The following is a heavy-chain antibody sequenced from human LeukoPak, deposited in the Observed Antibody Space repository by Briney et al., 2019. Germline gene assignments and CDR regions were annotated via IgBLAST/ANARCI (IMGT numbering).Heavy chain of an antibody. V-gene: IGHV3-74*01. CDR3: ARAPSEIGGYYPEYFRH. Sequence: GGSLRLSCAASGFAFSTYWMHWVRQAPGKGLVWVSRIKSDGSTNYADSVKGRFTISRDNAKNTVSLQMNSLRPEDTGVYYCARAPSEIGGYYPEYFRHWGQGTLVTVSS. CDR1: GFAFSTYW. D-gene: IGHD3-22*01. CDR2: IKSDGST. J-gene: IGHJ1*01.